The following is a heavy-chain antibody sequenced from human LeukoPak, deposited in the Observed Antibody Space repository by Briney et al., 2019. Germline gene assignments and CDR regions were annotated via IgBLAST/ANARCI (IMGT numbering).Heavy chain of an antibody. CDR3: ARDRMIVVVIPQTDAFDI. Sequence: GASVKVSCTASGYTFTSYGMSWVRQAPGQGLEWMGWISAYNGNTNYAQKLQGRVTMTTDTSTSTAYMELRSLRSDDTAVYYCARDRMIVVVIPQTDAFDIWGQGTMVTVSS. CDR1: GYTFTSYG. J-gene: IGHJ3*02. CDR2: ISAYNGNT. V-gene: IGHV1-18*01. D-gene: IGHD3-22*01.